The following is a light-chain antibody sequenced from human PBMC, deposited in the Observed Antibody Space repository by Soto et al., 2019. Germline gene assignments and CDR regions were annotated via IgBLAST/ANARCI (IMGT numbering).Light chain of an antibody. Sequence: DMEMTQSPSSLSASVGDRVTITCRASQSISNYLNWYQHKPGKVPKRLIYAASSLQSGVPTRFSGSGSGTDITLTINSLQPEDFATYYCQQSYGTPLTFGGGTKIEIK. CDR3: QQSYGTPLT. CDR2: AAS. J-gene: IGKJ4*01. CDR1: QSISNY. V-gene: IGKV1-39*01.